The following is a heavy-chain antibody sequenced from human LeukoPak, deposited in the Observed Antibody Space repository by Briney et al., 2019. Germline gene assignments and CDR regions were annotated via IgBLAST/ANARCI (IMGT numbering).Heavy chain of an antibody. V-gene: IGHV3-23*01. D-gene: IGHD2-21*01. CDR3: SKDGED. Sequence: GGSLRLSWVACGFTFRNYVMSWVRQAPGKGLESVSTISGSASDTHYADSVKGRFTISRDNSKNTLYLHMDSLRADDTAVYYCSKDGEDWGQGTLVTVSS. CDR1: GFTFRNYV. J-gene: IGHJ4*02. CDR2: ISGSASDT.